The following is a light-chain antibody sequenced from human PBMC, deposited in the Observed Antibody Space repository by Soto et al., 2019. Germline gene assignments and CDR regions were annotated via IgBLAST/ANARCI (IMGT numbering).Light chain of an antibody. Sequence: QAVVTQSPSASASLGVSVKLTCTLTRGHTNYAIAWHHQQPEKGPQYLVSLNNDGSHIRGDGIPDCFSGSSCGAEAYLSISTLQSEHEADHNCQTWGTGIRVFGGGTKVTVL. CDR1: RGHTNYA. J-gene: IGLJ3*02. CDR3: QTWGTGIRV. CDR2: LNNDGSH. V-gene: IGLV4-69*01.